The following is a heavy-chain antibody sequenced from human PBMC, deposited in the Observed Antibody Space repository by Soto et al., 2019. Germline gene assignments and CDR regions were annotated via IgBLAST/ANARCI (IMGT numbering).Heavy chain of an antibody. CDR2: IKKDGSEK. CDR1: GFTFSSYW. Sequence: EVQLVESGGGLVQPGGSLRLSCAASGFTFSSYWMSWVRQAPGKGLEWVANIKKDGSEKYYVDSVKGRFTISRDNAKNSLYLQMNSLRAEDTAVYYCSRGGWYFWFDPWGQGTLVTVSS. CDR3: SRGGWYFWFDP. V-gene: IGHV3-7*01. J-gene: IGHJ5*02. D-gene: IGHD6-19*01.